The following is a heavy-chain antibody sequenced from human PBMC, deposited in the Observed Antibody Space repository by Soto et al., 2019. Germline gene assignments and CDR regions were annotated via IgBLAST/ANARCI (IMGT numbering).Heavy chain of an antibody. CDR3: AKDTLDIVVVPVAMQNCYYYGMDV. CDR1: GFTFSSYS. Sequence: GGSLRLSCAASGFTFSSYSMNWVRQAPGKGLEWVSAISSSSSGTYYADSVKGRFTISRDNSKNTLYLQMNSLRAEDTAVYYCAKDTLDIVVVPVAMQNCYYYGMDVWGQGTTVTVSS. V-gene: IGHV3-23*01. D-gene: IGHD2-2*03. J-gene: IGHJ6*02. CDR2: ISSSSSGT.